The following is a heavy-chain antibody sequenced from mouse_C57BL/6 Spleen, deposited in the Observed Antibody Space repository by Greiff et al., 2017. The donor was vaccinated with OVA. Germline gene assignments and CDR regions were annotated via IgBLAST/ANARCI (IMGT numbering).Heavy chain of an antibody. D-gene: IGHD1-1*01. CDR1: GYTFTSYW. CDR3: ARNYGSSYGFDY. CDR2: IHPNSGST. Sequence: QVQLQQPGAELVKPGASVKLSCKASGYTFTSYWMHWVKQRPGQGLEWIGMIHPNSGSTNYNEKFKSKATLTVDKSSSTAYMQLSSLTSEDSAVYDCARNYGSSYGFDYWGKGTTLTVSS. J-gene: IGHJ2*01. V-gene: IGHV1-64*01.